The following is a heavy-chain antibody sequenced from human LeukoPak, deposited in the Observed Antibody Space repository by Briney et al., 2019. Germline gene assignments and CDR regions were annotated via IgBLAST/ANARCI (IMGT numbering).Heavy chain of an antibody. CDR2: ISSSSSTI. Sequence: PGGSLRLSCAASGFTFSSYSMNWVRQAPGKGLEWVSYISSSSSTIYYADSVKGRFTISRDNAKNSLYLQMNSLRAEDTAVYYCARDQKTTVVRSDYWGQGTLVNVSS. J-gene: IGHJ4*02. V-gene: IGHV3-48*01. CDR3: ARDQKTTVVRSDY. CDR1: GFTFSSYS. D-gene: IGHD4-23*01.